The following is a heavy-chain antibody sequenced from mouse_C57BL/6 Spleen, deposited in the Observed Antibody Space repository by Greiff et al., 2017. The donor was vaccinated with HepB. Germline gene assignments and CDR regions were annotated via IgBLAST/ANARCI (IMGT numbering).Heavy chain of an antibody. CDR2: IYPGNSDT. Sequence: EVQLQQSGTVLARPGASVKMSCKTSGYTFTSYWIHWVKQRPGQGLEWIGAIYPGNSDTSYNQKFKGKAKLTAVTSASTAYMELSSLTNEDSAVYYCTRNGDYGSIHFDYWGQGTTLTVSS. CDR1: GYTFTSYW. J-gene: IGHJ2*01. D-gene: IGHD1-1*01. V-gene: IGHV1-5*01. CDR3: TRNGDYGSIHFDY.